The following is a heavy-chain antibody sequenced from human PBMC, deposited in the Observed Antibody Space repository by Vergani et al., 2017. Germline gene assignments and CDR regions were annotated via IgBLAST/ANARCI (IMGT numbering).Heavy chain of an antibody. CDR1: GGTFSSYA. J-gene: IGHJ4*02. Sequence: QVQLVQSGAEVKKPGSSVKVSCKASGGTFSSYAISWVRQAPGQGLEWMGGIIPIFGTANYAQKFQGRVTITADKSTSTAYMELSSLRSEDTAVYYWARESPPLGDFLSGYSDFDYWGQGTLVTVSS. CDR2: IIPIFGTA. CDR3: ARESPPLGDFLSGYSDFDY. V-gene: IGHV1-69*06. D-gene: IGHD3-3*01.